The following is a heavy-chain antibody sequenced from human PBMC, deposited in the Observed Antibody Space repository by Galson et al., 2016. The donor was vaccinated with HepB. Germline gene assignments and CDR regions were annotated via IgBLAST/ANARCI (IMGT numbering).Heavy chain of an antibody. V-gene: IGHV3-74*01. J-gene: IGHJ4*02. CDR2: ISTDGRTA. CDR3: GAFRGDSSGYGEY. D-gene: IGHD5-18*01. Sequence: SLRLSCAASGFTFNGYWMHWVRQAPGKGLVWVSRISTDGRTATQADSVKGRFTISRENARNTVYLQMNRLTAEDTAVYYCGAFRGDSSGYGEYWSQGTLDTVSS. CDR1: GFTFNGYW.